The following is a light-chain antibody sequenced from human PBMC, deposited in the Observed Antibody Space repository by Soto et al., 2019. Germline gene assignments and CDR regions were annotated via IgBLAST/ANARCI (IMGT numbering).Light chain of an antibody. CDR3: SSYRYNRDVL. Sequence: QSALTQPASVSGSPGQSITISRTGTSTDVGGYNYVSWYQQHPGKAPRLMIYDVSNRPSRVYNRFSGSKSGNTASLTISWLQDEDEADYYCSSYRYNRDVLFGGGTKLAVL. J-gene: IGLJ2*01. CDR2: DVS. CDR1: STDVGGYNY. V-gene: IGLV2-14*03.